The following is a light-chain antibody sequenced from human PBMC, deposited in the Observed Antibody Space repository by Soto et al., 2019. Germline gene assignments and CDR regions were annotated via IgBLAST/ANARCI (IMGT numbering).Light chain of an antibody. Sequence: QSALTQPASVSGSPGQSITISCTGTSSDVGGYNYVSWYQQHPGKAPKLMIYEVSNRPSGVSHRFSGSKSGNTASLTISGLRTEDEADYYCSSYSTTNILVFGSGTKVTVL. J-gene: IGLJ1*01. CDR1: SSDVGGYNY. V-gene: IGLV2-14*01. CDR2: EVS. CDR3: SSYSTTNILV.